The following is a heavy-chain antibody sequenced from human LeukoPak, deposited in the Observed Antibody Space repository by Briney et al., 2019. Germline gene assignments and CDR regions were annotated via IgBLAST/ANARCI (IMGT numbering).Heavy chain of an antibody. CDR3: ARVRFGGYSGSYYFDY. D-gene: IGHD5-12*01. Sequence: SETLSLTCTVSGGSISSYYWSWIRQPPGRGLEGIGYSYYSGSTNYNPSLKSRVTIPVATSKNQFSLKLSSVTAADPALYYCARVRFGGYSGSYYFDYWGQGTLVTVPS. V-gene: IGHV4-59*01. CDR1: GGSISSYY. J-gene: IGHJ4*02. CDR2: SYYSGST.